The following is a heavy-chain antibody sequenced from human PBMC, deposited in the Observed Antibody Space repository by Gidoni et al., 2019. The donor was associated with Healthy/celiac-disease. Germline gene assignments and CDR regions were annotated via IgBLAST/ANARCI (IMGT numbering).Heavy chain of an antibody. V-gene: IGHV1-46*02. CDR3: ARDMGGGYCSSTSCYAGEDY. CDR1: GYTFNCYY. CDR2: NNPSGGST. Sequence: QVQLVQSGAEVTKPGDSVKVSCKASGYTFNCYYMHWVQQAPGHGLEWMGINNPSGGSTSYGQKVQGRDTMNRETATSKVYMELSSLRSEDTAVYYCARDMGGGYCSSTSCYAGEDYWGQGTLVTVSS. D-gene: IGHD2-2*01. J-gene: IGHJ4*02.